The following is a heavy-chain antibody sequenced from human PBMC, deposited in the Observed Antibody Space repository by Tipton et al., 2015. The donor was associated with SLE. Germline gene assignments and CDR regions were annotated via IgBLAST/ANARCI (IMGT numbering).Heavy chain of an antibody. CDR3: ARSVAGFGMDV. D-gene: IGHD6-19*01. J-gene: IGHJ6*02. V-gene: IGHV4-34*01. CDR2: ITHGST. CDR1: GGSFSDFY. Sequence: TLSLTCAVYGGSFSDFYWKWIRQPPGQGLVWIGEITHGSTNYNPSLKSRVTISVDMSKNQFSLKLTSVTAADTAIYYCARSVAGFGMDVWGHGTTVTVSS.